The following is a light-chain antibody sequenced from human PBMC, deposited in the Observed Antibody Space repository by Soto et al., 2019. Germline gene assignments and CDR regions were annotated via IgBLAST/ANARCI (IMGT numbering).Light chain of an antibody. V-gene: IGKV3-11*01. J-gene: IGKJ1*01. CDR1: QSISTF. CDR3: QQCANWPPKWS. CDR2: DAS. Sequence: EVVLTQSPATLSLSPGEKATLSCRASQSISTFLAWYQQKPGLAPRLLIYDASNRATGIPDRCSGSGSGTDFTLTISSLEPEDVAVYYCQQCANWPPKWSFGQGTKVEIK.